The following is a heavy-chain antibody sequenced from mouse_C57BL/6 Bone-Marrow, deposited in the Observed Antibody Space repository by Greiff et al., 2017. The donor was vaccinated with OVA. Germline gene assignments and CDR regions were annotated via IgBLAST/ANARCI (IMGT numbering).Heavy chain of an antibody. CDR3: ASGRGFITHYFDY. V-gene: IGHV1-69*01. CDR1: GYTFTSYW. J-gene: IGHJ2*01. Sequence: QVQLKQPGAELVMPGASVKLSCKASGYTFTSYWMHWVKQRPGQGLEWIGEIDPSDSYTNYNQKFKGKSTLTVDKSSSTAYMQLSSLTSKDSAVYYYASGRGFITHYFDYWGQGTTLTVSS. D-gene: IGHD1-1*01. CDR2: IDPSDSYT.